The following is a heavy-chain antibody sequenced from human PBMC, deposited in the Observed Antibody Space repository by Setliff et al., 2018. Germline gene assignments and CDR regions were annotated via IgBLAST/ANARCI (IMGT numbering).Heavy chain of an antibody. CDR2: ISVSSSYI. D-gene: IGHD1-7*01. CDR1: GFTFSNYN. V-gene: IGHV3-21*01. J-gene: IGHJ4*02. CDR3: ARELSRSNWNYGGFDY. Sequence: GESLKISCAASGFTFSNYNMNWVRQAPGKGLEWVSSISVSSSYIYYADSVKGRFTISRDNAKNSLYLQMNSLRAEDTAVYYCARELSRSNWNYGGFDYWGQGTLVTGSS.